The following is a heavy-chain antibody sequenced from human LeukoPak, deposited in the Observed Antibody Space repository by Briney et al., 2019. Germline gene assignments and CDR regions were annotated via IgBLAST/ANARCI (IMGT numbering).Heavy chain of an antibody. CDR1: GFTFSSYA. V-gene: IGHV3-23*01. CDR3: AKEVRAYYGSGSYYPLGY. CDR2: ISGSGGST. J-gene: IGHJ4*02. Sequence: GGSLRLSCAASGFTFSSYAMSRVRQAPGKGLEWVSAISGSGGSTYYADSVKGRFTISRDNSKNTLYLQMNSLRAEDTAVYYCAKEVRAYYGSGSYYPLGYWGQGTLVTVSS. D-gene: IGHD3-10*01.